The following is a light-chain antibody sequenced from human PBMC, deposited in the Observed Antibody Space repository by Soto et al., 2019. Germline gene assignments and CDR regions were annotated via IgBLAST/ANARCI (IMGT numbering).Light chain of an antibody. CDR1: QSVSNN. Sequence: EIVMTQSPATLSVSPGERATLSCRASQSVSNNLAWYQQKPGQAPRHLIYEKSTRATGIPDRFSGSGSGTEFTLTISGLQSEDFAVYSCQQYNKWPLTFGGGTKVEIK. V-gene: IGKV3-15*01. CDR2: EKS. J-gene: IGKJ4*01. CDR3: QQYNKWPLT.